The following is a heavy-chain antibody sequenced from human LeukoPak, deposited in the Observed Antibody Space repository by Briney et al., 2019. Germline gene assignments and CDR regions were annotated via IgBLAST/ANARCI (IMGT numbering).Heavy chain of an antibody. J-gene: IGHJ4*02. CDR2: ISASGRTT. D-gene: IGHD2-15*01. CDR1: GFTFSSYE. CDR3: AKLCSGGSCYWNY. Sequence: GGSLRLSCAASGFTFSSYEMNWVRQTPGKGLEWVSHISASGRTTDYADSVKGRFTISRDNSKNTVYLQMNSLRAEDTAVYHCAKLCSGGSCYWNYWGQGTLVTVSS. V-gene: IGHV3-23*01.